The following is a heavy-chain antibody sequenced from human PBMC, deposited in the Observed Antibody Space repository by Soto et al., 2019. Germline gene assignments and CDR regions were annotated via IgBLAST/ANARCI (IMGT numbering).Heavy chain of an antibody. Sequence: ASVKVSCKASGYTFNIYGLHWVRQAPGQRLEWMGWINAGMRRINAGNGNTKYSQKFQGRVTITRDTSASTAFMGLSSLKSEDTAVYYCARDCTYCGGDTGLDAFDIWGQGTMVTVSS. D-gene: IGHD2-21*01. CDR1: GYTFNIYG. CDR3: ARDCTYCGGDTGLDAFDI. CDR2: INAGMRRINAGNGNT. J-gene: IGHJ3*02. V-gene: IGHV1-3*01.